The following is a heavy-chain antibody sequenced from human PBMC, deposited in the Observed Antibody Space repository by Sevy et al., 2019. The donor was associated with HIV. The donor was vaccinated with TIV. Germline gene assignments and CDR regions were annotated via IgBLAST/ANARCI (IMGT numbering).Heavy chain of an antibody. D-gene: IGHD3-16*01. Sequence: EGSLRLSCAASGFTFSNSWMSWVLQAPGKALEWVGRIKSKTDGGTTDYAAPVKGRFTISRDDSKNTLYLQMNSLKTEDTAVYYCITQDGGYYFDYWGQGTLVTVSS. CDR2: IKSKTDGGTT. CDR1: GFTFSNSW. J-gene: IGHJ4*02. V-gene: IGHV3-15*01. CDR3: ITQDGGYYFDY.